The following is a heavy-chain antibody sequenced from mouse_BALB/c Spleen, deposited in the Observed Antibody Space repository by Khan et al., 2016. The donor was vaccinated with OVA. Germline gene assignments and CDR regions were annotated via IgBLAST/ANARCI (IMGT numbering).Heavy chain of an antibody. Sequence: VQLKESGPGLVKPSQSLSLTCTVTGYSITSDYAWNWIRQFPGNKLEWMGFISYSGNTKYNPSLKSRFSITRDTSKNQFFLQLNSVTTEDTATYYCARVYGRDFDYWGQGTSLTVSS. V-gene: IGHV3-2*02. CDR1: GYSITSDYA. D-gene: IGHD1-1*01. CDR2: ISYSGNT. J-gene: IGHJ2*02. CDR3: ARVYGRDFDY.